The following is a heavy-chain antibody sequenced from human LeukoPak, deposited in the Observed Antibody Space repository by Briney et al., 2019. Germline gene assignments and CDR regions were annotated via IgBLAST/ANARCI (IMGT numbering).Heavy chain of an antibody. J-gene: IGHJ4*02. V-gene: IGHV4-39*01. Sequence: KPSETLSLTCTVSGGSIGTSNFSWGWIRQPPGKGLEWIGNIYYSGSTYYNPSLKSRVTISVDTSKNQFSLKLSSVTAADTAVYYCATYYDSSGYMDFDYWGQGTLVTVSS. CDR2: IYYSGST. D-gene: IGHD3-22*01. CDR1: GGSIGTSNFS. CDR3: ATYYDSSGYMDFDY.